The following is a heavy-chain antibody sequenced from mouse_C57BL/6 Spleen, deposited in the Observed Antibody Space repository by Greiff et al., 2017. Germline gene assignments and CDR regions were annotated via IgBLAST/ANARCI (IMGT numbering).Heavy chain of an antibody. J-gene: IGHJ2*01. Sequence: VQLQQPGAELVKPGASVKMSCKASGYTFTSYWITWVKQRPGQGLEWIGDIYPGSGSTNYNEKFKSKATLTVDTSSSPPYMQLSSLTSEDSAVYYCARSKTDGYSLGYFDYWGQGTTLTVSS. CDR3: ARSKTDGYSLGYFDY. D-gene: IGHD2-3*01. V-gene: IGHV1-55*01. CDR2: IYPGSGST. CDR1: GYTFTSYW.